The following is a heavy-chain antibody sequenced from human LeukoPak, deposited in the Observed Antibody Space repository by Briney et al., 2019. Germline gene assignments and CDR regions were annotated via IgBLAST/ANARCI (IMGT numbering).Heavy chain of an antibody. Sequence: SETLSLTCTASGASIRSGDYYWSWIRQPPGKGLEWIGYIYDSGSTYYNPSLKSRITISVDTSENRFSLKLSSVTATDTAVYYCARDCSGGSCYGAFDIWGQGTMVTVSS. J-gene: IGHJ3*02. CDR2: IYDSGST. D-gene: IGHD2-15*01. V-gene: IGHV4-30-4*01. CDR3: ARDCSGGSCYGAFDI. CDR1: GASIRSGDYY.